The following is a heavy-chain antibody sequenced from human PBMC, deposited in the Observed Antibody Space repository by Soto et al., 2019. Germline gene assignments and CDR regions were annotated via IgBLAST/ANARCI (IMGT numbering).Heavy chain of an antibody. CDR1: GYTFTSYG. CDR2: ISAYNGNT. V-gene: IGHV1-18*01. J-gene: IGHJ5*02. CDR3: ARVGATYYDILTNQYNWFDP. Sequence: QVQLVQSGAEVKKPGASVKVSCKASGYTFTSYGISWVRQAPGQGLEWMGWISAYNGNTNYAQKLQGRVTMTTDTSTSTAYMQLRSRKSDDTAVNYCARVGATYYDILTNQYNWFDPWGQGTLVTVSS. D-gene: IGHD3-9*01.